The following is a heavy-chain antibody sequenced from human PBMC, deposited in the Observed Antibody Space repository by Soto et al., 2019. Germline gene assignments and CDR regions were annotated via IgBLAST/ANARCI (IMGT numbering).Heavy chain of an antibody. Sequence: QVQLVESGGGVVQPGRSLRLSCAASGFTFSSYAMHWVRQAPGKGLEWVAVISYDGSNKYYADSVKGRFTISRDNSKNTLYLQMNSLRAEDTAVYYCARVDYGDYVLNYWGQGTLGTVSS. CDR1: GFTFSSYA. V-gene: IGHV3-30-3*01. CDR2: ISYDGSNK. CDR3: ARVDYGDYVLNY. J-gene: IGHJ4*02. D-gene: IGHD4-17*01.